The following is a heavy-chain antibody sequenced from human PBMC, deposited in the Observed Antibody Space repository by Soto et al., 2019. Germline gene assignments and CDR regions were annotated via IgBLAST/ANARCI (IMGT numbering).Heavy chain of an antibody. Sequence: QVELVESGGGVVQPGTSLRLSCAASGFTFIGYAMHWVRQAPGKGLEWVGSISNDGSNKNYIDSVKGRFTISRDNSKNPLSLQMNSLRAEDTAVYYCAKDWYRTGSYFNSWGQGTLFTVSS. J-gene: IGHJ4*02. V-gene: IGHV3-30*18. D-gene: IGHD1-26*01. CDR1: GFTFIGYA. CDR2: ISNDGSNK. CDR3: AKDWYRTGSYFNS.